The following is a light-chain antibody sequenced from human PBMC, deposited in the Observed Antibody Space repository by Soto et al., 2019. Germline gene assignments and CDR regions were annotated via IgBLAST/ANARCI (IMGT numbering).Light chain of an antibody. CDR1: SGHSNYV. CDR2: LNSDGSH. CDR3: QTWDTGIRV. J-gene: IGLJ2*01. Sequence: QPVLTQSPSASASLGASVKLTCTLSSGHSNYVIAWHQQQPEKGPRYLMKLNSDGSHSKGDGIPDRFSGSSSGAERYLPISSLQSEDEADYYCQTWDTGIRVFGGGTKVTVL. V-gene: IGLV4-69*01.